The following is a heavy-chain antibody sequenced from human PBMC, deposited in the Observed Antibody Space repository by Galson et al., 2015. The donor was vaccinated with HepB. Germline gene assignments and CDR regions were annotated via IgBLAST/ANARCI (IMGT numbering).Heavy chain of an antibody. Sequence: SVKVSCKASGYTFTSYAMNWVRQAPGQGLEWMGWINTNTGNPTYAQGFTGRFVFSLDTSVSTAYLQISSLKAEDTAVYYCARGGKDWGSHSARLLGSDYWGQGTLVTVSS. J-gene: IGHJ4*02. CDR1: GYTFTSYA. D-gene: IGHD3-3*01. CDR3: ARGGKDWGSHSARLLGSDY. CDR2: INTNTGNP. V-gene: IGHV7-4-1*02.